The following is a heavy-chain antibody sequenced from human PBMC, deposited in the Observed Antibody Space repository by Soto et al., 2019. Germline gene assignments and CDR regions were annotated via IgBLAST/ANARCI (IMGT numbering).Heavy chain of an antibody. V-gene: IGHV5-51*01. J-gene: IGHJ6*03. D-gene: IGHD2-8*01. CDR2: IYPGDSDT. CDR3: ARHGPLNYYYMDV. Sequence: GESLKISCKGSGYSFTSYWIGWVRQMPGKGLEWMGIIYPGDSDTRYSPSFQGQVTISADKAISTAYLQWSSRKASDTAMYYCARHGPLNYYYMDVWGKGTTVTVS. CDR1: GYSFTSYW.